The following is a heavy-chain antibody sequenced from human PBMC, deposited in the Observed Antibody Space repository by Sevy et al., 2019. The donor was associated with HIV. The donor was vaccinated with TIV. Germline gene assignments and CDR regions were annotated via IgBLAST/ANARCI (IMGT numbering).Heavy chain of an antibody. V-gene: IGHV3-23*01. D-gene: IGHD1-1*01. CDR3: ARKLVYGHFDT. Sequence: GGSLRLSCAASGFTFDSYSMTWVRLAPGKGLEWVSLVSDSGVRTHYADSVKGRFTISRDNSKSMVFLQMNSLRAEDTAVYYCARKLVYGHFDTWGQGTLVTVPS. CDR1: GFTFDSYS. CDR2: VSDSGVRT. J-gene: IGHJ4*02.